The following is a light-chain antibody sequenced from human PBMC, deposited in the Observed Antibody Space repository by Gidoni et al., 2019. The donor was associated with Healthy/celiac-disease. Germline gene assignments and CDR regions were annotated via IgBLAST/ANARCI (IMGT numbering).Light chain of an antibody. CDR3: QQRSNWPPGLT. J-gene: IGKJ4*01. CDR2: DAS. Sequence: EIVLTQSPATLSLSPWERATLSCRASQSVSSYLALYQQKPGQAPRLLIYDASNRATGIPARFSGSVSGTDFTLTISSLEPEDFAIYYCQQRSNWPPGLTFGGGTKVEIK. CDR1: QSVSSY. V-gene: IGKV3-11*01.